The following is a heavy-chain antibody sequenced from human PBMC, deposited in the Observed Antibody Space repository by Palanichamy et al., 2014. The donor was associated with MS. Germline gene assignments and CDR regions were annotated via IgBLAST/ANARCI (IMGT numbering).Heavy chain of an antibody. CDR1: GVSISSSSYY. V-gene: IGHV4-39*01. D-gene: IGHD3-3*01. Sequence: QLQLQESGPGLVKPSETLSLTCTVSGVSISSSSYYWGWIRQPPGKGLEWIGTIFYSGSTYYNPSLKSRVTMSVDTSKNQFSLNLSSVTAADTAVYYCARRSSGLEWPYWGQGILVTVSS. CDR3: ARRSSGLEWPY. CDR2: IFYSGST. J-gene: IGHJ4*02.